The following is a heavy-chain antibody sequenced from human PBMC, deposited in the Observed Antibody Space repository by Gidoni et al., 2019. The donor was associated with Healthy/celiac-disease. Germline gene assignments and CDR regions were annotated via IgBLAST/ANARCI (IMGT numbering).Heavy chain of an antibody. CDR3: ARVIGRAARPSNFDY. D-gene: IGHD6-6*01. CDR2: IYHSGST. J-gene: IGHJ4*02. Sequence: QVQLQESGPGLVKPSETLSLTCTVSGYSISSGYYWGWIRQPPGKGLEWIGSIYHSGSTYYNPSLKSRVTISVDTSKNQFSLKLSSVTAADTAVYYCARVIGRAARPSNFDYWGQGTLVTVSS. CDR1: GYSISSGYY. V-gene: IGHV4-38-2*02.